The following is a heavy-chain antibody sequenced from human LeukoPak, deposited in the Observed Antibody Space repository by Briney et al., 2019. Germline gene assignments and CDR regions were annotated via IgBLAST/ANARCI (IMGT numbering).Heavy chain of an antibody. Sequence: GGSLRLSCAASGFTFSNAWMSWVRQAPGKGLEWVGRIKSKTDGGTTDYAAPVKGRFTISRDDSKNTLYLQMNSLKTEDTAVYYCTTAQTPAEPILLWFGESRGPEGWFDPWGQGTLVTVSS. CDR3: TTAQTPAEPILLWFGESRGPEGWFDP. V-gene: IGHV3-15*01. CDR2: IKSKTDGGTT. D-gene: IGHD3-10*01. J-gene: IGHJ5*02. CDR1: GFTFSNAW.